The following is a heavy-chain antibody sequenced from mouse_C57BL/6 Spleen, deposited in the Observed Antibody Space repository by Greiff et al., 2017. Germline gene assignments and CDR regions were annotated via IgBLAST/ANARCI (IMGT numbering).Heavy chain of an antibody. J-gene: IGHJ4*01. D-gene: IGHD1-1*01. Sequence: VQLVESGAELVRPGASVTLSCKASGYTFTDYEMHWVKQTPVHGLEWIGAIDPETGGTAYNQKFKGKAILTADKSSSTAYMELRSLTSEDSAVYYCTRSLYYGSSPYAMDYWGQGTSVTVSS. V-gene: IGHV1-15*01. CDR2: IDPETGGT. CDR1: GYTFTDYE. CDR3: TRSLYYGSSPYAMDY.